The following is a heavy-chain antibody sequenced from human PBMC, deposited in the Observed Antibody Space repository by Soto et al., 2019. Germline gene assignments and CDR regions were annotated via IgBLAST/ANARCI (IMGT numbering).Heavy chain of an antibody. V-gene: IGHV4-34*01. J-gene: IGHJ4*02. Sequence: SETLSLTCAVYGGSFSGYYWNWIRQSPGKGLEWIGAINHRGSTNYNPSLKSRVTISVDSSRNQFSLRLSSVTAADTAVYYCARDLFCSDTTCVQGRFDYWGQGTLVTAPQ. CDR2: INHRGST. D-gene: IGHD2-2*01. CDR3: ARDLFCSDTTCVQGRFDY. CDR1: GGSFSGYY.